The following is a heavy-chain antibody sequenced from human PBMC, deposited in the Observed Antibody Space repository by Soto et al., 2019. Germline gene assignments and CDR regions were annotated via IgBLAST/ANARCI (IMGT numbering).Heavy chain of an antibody. CDR2: ISSSSSNI. V-gene: IGHV3-48*01. Sequence: EVQLVESGGGLVQPGGSLRLSCTASGFTFSSYSMNWVRQAPGKGLEWVSYISSSSSNIYYADSVKGRFAISRDNAKNSLYLQMNRLRVEDTAVYYCERDRAEYCGGVSCNEFDSCGQGTLVTVSS. CDR1: GFTFSSYS. J-gene: IGHJ4*02. D-gene: IGHD2-15*01. CDR3: ERDRAEYCGGVSCNEFDS.